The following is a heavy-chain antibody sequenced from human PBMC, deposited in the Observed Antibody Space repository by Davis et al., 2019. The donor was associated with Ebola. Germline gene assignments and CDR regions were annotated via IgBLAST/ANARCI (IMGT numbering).Heavy chain of an antibody. J-gene: IGHJ5*02. CDR3: ARDGTRNWFDP. CDR1: GFTFSSYW. Sequence: GGSLRLSCAASGFTFSSYWMSWVRQAPGKGLEWVANIKQDGSEKYYVDSVKGRFTISRDNAKNSLYLQMNSLRAEDTAMYYCARDGTRNWFDPWGQGTLVTVSS. V-gene: IGHV3-7*01. CDR2: IKQDGSEK. D-gene: IGHD1-1*01.